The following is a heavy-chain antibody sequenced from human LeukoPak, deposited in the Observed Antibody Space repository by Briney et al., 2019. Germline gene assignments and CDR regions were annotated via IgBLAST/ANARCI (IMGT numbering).Heavy chain of an antibody. CDR3: ARAETYYDFWSGHYAFDI. Sequence: GGSLRLSCAASGFTFSSYAMSWVRQAPGKGLEWVSAISGSGGSTYYADSVKGRFTISRDNSKNTLYLQMNSLRAEDTAVYYCARAETYYDFWSGHYAFDIWGQGTMVTVSS. D-gene: IGHD3-3*01. V-gene: IGHV3-23*01. CDR2: ISGSGGST. J-gene: IGHJ3*02. CDR1: GFTFSSYA.